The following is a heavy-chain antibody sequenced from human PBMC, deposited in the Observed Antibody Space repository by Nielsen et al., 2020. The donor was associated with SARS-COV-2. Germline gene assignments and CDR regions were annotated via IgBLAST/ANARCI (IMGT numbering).Heavy chain of an antibody. V-gene: IGHV3-9*01. J-gene: IGHJ4*02. CDR3: AKLYGDYAYSDY. D-gene: IGHD4-17*01. CDR2: ISWNSGSI. Sequence: LKISCAASGFTFDDYAMHWVRQAPGKGLEWVSGISWNSGSIGYADSVKGRFTISRDNAKNSLYLQMNSLRAEDTALYYCAKLYGDYAYSDYWGQGTLVTVSS. CDR1: GFTFDDYA.